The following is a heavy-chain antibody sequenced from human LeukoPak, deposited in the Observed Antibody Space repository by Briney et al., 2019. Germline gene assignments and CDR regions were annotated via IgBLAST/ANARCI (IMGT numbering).Heavy chain of an antibody. Sequence: GGSLRLSCAASGFTFSSYGMHWVRQAPGKGLEWVAFIRYDGSNKYYADSVKGRFTISRDSSRDTVYLQMSGLRPEDTALYFCAKDNYGGIFASWGQGTLVTVSS. CDR1: GFTFSSYG. CDR2: IRYDGSNK. J-gene: IGHJ4*02. V-gene: IGHV3-30*02. CDR3: AKDNYGGIFAS. D-gene: IGHD4-17*01.